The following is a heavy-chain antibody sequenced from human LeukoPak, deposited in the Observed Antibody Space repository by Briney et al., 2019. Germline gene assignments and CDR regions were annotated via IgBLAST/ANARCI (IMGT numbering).Heavy chain of an antibody. V-gene: IGHV3-7*05. CDR1: GFTFSSYW. Sequence: PGGSLRLSCAASGFTFSSYWMSWVRQAPGKGLEWVGRMKRGGSEKYYVDSVKGRFTISRDNAKNSVYLQMNSLRAEDTAVYYCARDREWPKIWFGESPYFDYWGQGTLVTVSS. CDR3: ARDREWPKIWFGESPYFDY. CDR2: MKRGGSEK. D-gene: IGHD3-10*01. J-gene: IGHJ4*02.